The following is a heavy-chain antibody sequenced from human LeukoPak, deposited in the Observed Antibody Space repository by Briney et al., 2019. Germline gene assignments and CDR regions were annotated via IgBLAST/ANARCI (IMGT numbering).Heavy chain of an antibody. D-gene: IGHD3-22*01. V-gene: IGHV3-23*01. J-gene: IGHJ4*02. CDR2: ISGSGDGT. CDR3: AKDAVVVITGQVDY. Sequence: PGGSLRLSCAASGFTFSTYAMTWVRQAPGKGLEWVSGISGSGDGTYYADSVKGRFTISRDNSKNTLYLQMNSLRAEDTAVYYCAKDAVVVITGQVDYWGQGTLVTVSS. CDR1: GFTFSTYA.